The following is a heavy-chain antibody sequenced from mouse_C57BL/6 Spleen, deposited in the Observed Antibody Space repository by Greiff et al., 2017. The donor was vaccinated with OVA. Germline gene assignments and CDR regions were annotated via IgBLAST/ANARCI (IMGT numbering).Heavy chain of an antibody. J-gene: IGHJ1*03. CDR2: INPSSGYT. CDR3: ARLEGDGYYNWYFDV. CDR1: GYTFTSYT. V-gene: IGHV1-4*01. Sequence: QVQLQQSGAELARPGASVKMSCKASGYTFTSYTMHWVKQRPGQGLEWIGYINPSSGYTKYNQKFKDKATLTADKSSSTAYMQLSSLTSEDSAVYYCARLEGDGYYNWYFDVWGTGTTVTVSS. D-gene: IGHD2-3*01.